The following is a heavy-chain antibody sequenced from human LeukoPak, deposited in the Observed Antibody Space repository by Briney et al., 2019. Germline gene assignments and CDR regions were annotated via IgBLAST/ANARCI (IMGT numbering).Heavy chain of an antibody. CDR1: GFTFSSYS. V-gene: IGHV3-74*01. J-gene: IGHJ3*02. D-gene: IGHD3-22*01. CDR3: GSDYYYDTSRYAFDS. Sequence: PGGSLRLSCAASGFTFSSYSMNWVRQAPGKGLVWVSRINTDGSSANYTDSVKGRFSTSRDNAKNTLYLQMNSQRAEDTAIYYCGSDYYYDTSRYAFDSWGQGTMVTVSS. CDR2: INTDGSSA.